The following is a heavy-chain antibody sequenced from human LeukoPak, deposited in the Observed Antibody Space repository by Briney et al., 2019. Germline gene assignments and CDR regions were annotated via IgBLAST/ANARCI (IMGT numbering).Heavy chain of an antibody. CDR1: GGSISSYY. D-gene: IGHD5-24*01. V-gene: IGHV4-59*01. CDR2: IYYSGST. Sequence: SETLSLTCTVSGGSISSYYWSWIRQPPGKGLEWIGYIYYSGSTNYNPSLKSRVTISVDTSKNQFSLNLSSVTAADTAVYYCARLSRDGYNSDYWGQGTLDTVSS. J-gene: IGHJ4*02. CDR3: ARLSRDGYNSDY.